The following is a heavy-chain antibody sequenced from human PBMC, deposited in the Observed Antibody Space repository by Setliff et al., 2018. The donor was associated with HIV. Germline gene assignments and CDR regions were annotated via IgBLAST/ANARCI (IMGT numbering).Heavy chain of an antibody. CDR3: ARGVQAQVVLMSYVKGRFDP. J-gene: IGHJ5*02. D-gene: IGHD2-8*01. CDR1: GGSLSSYY. Sequence: ETLSLTCVAYGGSLSSYYWNWIRQTPGKGLEWIGEIHPTGHINYNPSYKSRVTVSLDTSKIQFSLKLNSVTAADTAKYFCARGVQAQVVLMSYVKGRFDPWGQGTQVTVSS. V-gene: IGHV4-34*01. CDR2: IHPTGHI.